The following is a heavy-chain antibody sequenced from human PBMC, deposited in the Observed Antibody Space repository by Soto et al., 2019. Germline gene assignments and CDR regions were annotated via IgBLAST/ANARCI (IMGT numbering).Heavy chain of an antibody. CDR1: GGSISNYY. CDR2: VYYSGNT. D-gene: IGHD3-22*01. CDR3: ASRDTSGYYSFFYFDY. V-gene: IGHV4-59*01. J-gene: IGHJ4*02. Sequence: SETLSLTCTISGGSISNYYWTWIRQTPGKGLEWVGYVYYSGNTNYNPSLKSRVSISVDMSKNQFSLELSSVTAADTAMYYCASRDTSGYYSFFYFDYWGQGTLVTVSS.